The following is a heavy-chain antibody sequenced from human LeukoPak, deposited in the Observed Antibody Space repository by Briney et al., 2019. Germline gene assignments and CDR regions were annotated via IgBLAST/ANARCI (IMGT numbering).Heavy chain of an antibody. CDR3: AIGYCSSTSCYSYYYYYMDV. Sequence: SVKVSCKASGYTFTGYYMHWVRQAPGQGLEWMGWINPNSGGPNYEQKFQGRVTMTRDTSISTAYMELSRLRSDDTAVYYCAIGYCSSTSCYSYYYYYMDVWGKGTTVTVSS. CDR2: INPNSGGP. CDR1: GYTFTGYY. V-gene: IGHV1-2*02. J-gene: IGHJ6*03. D-gene: IGHD2-2*01.